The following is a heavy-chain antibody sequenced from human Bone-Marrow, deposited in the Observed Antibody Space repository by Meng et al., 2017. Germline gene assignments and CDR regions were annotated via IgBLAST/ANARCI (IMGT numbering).Heavy chain of an antibody. Sequence: GGSLRLSCAASGFTFSSYAMHWVRQAPGKGLEWVAVISYDGSNKYYADSVKGRFTISRDNSKNTLYLQMNSLRAEDTAVYYCAKVTLMVRGAAKWVAHFDYWGQGTLVTVSS. V-gene: IGHV3-30*07. CDR1: GFTFSSYA. D-gene: IGHD3-10*01. CDR2: ISYDGSNK. J-gene: IGHJ4*02. CDR3: AKVTLMVRGAAKWVAHFDY.